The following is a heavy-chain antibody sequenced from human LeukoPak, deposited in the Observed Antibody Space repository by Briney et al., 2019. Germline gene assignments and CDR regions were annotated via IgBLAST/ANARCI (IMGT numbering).Heavy chain of an antibody. V-gene: IGHV4-39*02. CDR2: IYYSGNT. J-gene: IGHJ4*02. D-gene: IGHD6-19*01. CDR1: GGTFRTSGFY. CDR3: ERESTFSSGLYVDY. Sequence: SETLSLTCTASGGTFRTSGFYWVRIPQPPGKGLEWIGSIYYSGNTHYNPSLKSRVTISVDTSKNQFFLNQKQVTAADTAVYYCERESTFSSGLYVDYWGQGTLVTVSS.